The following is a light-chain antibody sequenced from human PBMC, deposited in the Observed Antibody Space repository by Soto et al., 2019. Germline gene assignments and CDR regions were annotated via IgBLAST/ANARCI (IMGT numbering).Light chain of an antibody. CDR2: DNN. J-gene: IGLJ3*02. CDR1: SSSIGTHY. Sequence: QSVLTQSPSVSAAPGQRVSISCSGSSSSIGTHYVAWYQQVPGTPPKLLIYDNNKRPSGTPDRFSGSKSGTSATLGITGLQTGDEADYYCGTWDTGLVWVFGGGTQLTVL. CDR3: GTWDTGLVWV. V-gene: IGLV1-51*01.